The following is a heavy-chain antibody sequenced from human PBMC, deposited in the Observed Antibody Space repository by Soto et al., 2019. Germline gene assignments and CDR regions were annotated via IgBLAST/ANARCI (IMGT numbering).Heavy chain of an antibody. CDR2: ISGSADIT. Sequence: GGSLRLSCTASGFTFSSYAMTWVRQAPGKGLEWVSLISGSADITYYSASVKGRFTISRDNSKNMVYLHMNSLRAEDTAVYLCAKKRLPLGATGDRNAFDFWGQGTVVTVSS. V-gene: IGHV3-23*01. J-gene: IGHJ3*01. CDR3: AKKRLPLGATGDRNAFDF. CDR1: GFTFSSYA. D-gene: IGHD5-12*01.